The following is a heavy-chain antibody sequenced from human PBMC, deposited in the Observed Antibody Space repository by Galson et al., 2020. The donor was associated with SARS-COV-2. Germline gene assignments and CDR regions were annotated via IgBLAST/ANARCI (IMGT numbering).Heavy chain of an antibody. Sequence: SVKVSCKASAGTFSSYDISWVRQAPAQGLEWMGGIIPIFGTANYAQKFQGRVTITADETTSTAYMELSSLRSEDTAVYYCAGLYSGYDWWGQGTLVTVSS. D-gene: IGHD5-12*01. CDR2: IIPIFGTA. J-gene: IGHJ4*02. CDR1: AGTFSSYD. V-gene: IGHV1-69*13. CDR3: AGLYSGYDW.